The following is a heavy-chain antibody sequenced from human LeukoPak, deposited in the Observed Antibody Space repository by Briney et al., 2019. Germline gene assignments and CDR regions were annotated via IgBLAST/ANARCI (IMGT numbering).Heavy chain of an antibody. Sequence: ASVKVSCKASGYTFTGYYMHWVRQAPGQGLEWMGWINPNSGGTNYAQKFQGRVTMTRDTSISTAYMELSRLRSDDTAVYYCASPLYGGNDLDAFDIWDQGTMVTVSS. CDR3: ASPLYGGNDLDAFDI. D-gene: IGHD4-23*01. CDR1: GYTFTGYY. V-gene: IGHV1-2*02. J-gene: IGHJ3*02. CDR2: INPNSGGT.